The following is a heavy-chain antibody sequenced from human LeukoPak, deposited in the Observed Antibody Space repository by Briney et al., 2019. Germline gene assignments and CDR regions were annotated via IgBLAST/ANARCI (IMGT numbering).Heavy chain of an antibody. V-gene: IGHV3-30*18. CDR1: GFTFGSYG. J-gene: IGHJ4*02. D-gene: IGHD6-6*01. Sequence: PGGSLRLSCAASGFTFGSYGMHWVRQAPGKGLEWVAVISYDGSNKYYADSVKGRFTISRDNSKNTLYLQMNSLRAEDTAVYYCAKDRLEQLPGGYFDYWGQGTLVTVSS. CDR2: ISYDGSNK. CDR3: AKDRLEQLPGGYFDY.